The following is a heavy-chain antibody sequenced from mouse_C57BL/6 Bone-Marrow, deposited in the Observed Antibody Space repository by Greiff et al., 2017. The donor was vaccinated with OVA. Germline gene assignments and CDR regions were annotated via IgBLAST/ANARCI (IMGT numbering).Heavy chain of an antibody. CDR3: ARFYGYYFDY. V-gene: IGHV5-15*01. Sequence: DVKLVESGGGLVQPGGSLKLSCAASGFTFSDYGMAWVRQAPRKGPEWVAFISNLAYSIYYADTVTGRFTISRENAKNTLYLEMSSLRSEDTAMYYCARFYGYYFDYWGQGTTLTVSS. D-gene: IGHD2-2*01. J-gene: IGHJ2*01. CDR1: GFTFSDYG. CDR2: ISNLAYSI.